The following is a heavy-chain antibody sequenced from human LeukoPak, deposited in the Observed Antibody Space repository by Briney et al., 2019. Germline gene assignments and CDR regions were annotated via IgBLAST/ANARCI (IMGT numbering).Heavy chain of an antibody. V-gene: IGHV3-23*01. CDR1: GFTFRGYG. D-gene: IGHD4-11*01. Sequence: GGTLRLSCAASGFTFRGYGMSWVRQAPGKGLEWVSAIRGSGGTTYYADSVKGRFTISRDNSRTTLYLLMNSLRAEDTAVYYCAKDAAANVDYPYYFDCWGQGALVTVSS. CDR2: IRGSGGTT. CDR3: AKDAAANVDYPYYFDC. J-gene: IGHJ4*02.